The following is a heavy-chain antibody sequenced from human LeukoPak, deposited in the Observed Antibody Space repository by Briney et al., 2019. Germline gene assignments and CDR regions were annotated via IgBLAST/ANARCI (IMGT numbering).Heavy chain of an antibody. CDR3: ARDYYGSGSYYNENYGMDV. V-gene: IGHV1-46*01. CDR1: GYTFSSYY. CDR2: INPSGGST. Sequence: GAPVKVSCKASGYTFSSYYMHWVRQAPGQGLEWMGIINPSGGSTSYAQKFQGRVTMTRDTSTSTVYMELSSLRSEDTAVYYCARDYYGSGSYYNENYGMDVWGQGTTVTVSS. D-gene: IGHD3-10*01. J-gene: IGHJ6*02.